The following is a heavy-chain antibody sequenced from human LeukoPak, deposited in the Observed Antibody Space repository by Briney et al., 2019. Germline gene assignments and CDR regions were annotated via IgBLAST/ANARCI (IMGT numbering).Heavy chain of an antibody. Sequence: GASVKVFCKASGGTFSSYAISWVRQAPGQGLEWMGGIIPIFGTANYAQKLQGRVTMTTDTSTSTAYMELRSLRSDDTAVYYCARGLRGAAAGSDYWGQGTLVTVSS. CDR1: GGTFSSYA. CDR3: ARGLRGAAAGSDY. D-gene: IGHD6-13*01. CDR2: IIPIFGTA. V-gene: IGHV1-69*05. J-gene: IGHJ4*02.